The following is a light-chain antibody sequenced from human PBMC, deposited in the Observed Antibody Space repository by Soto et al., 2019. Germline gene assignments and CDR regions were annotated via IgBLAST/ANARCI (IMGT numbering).Light chain of an antibody. CDR1: GLDVAAYSY. CDR3: SSYAGSYTWV. Sequence: QPVLTDPRSGCGAPGQPVTVSCTGTGLDVAAYSYVSWFQQHPGKAPQLLIYDVTKRPSGVPDRFSGSKSGNTAALTISGLQAEDEAEYFCSSYAGSYTWVFGSGTKVTVL. V-gene: IGLV2-11*01. CDR2: DVT. J-gene: IGLJ1*01.